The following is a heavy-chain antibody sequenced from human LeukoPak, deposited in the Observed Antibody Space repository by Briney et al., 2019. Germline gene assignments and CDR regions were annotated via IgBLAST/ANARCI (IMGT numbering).Heavy chain of an antibody. CDR2: IYSGGST. D-gene: IGHD7-27*01. J-gene: IGHJ4*02. V-gene: IGHV3-66*02. CDR3: ARGPTGGYDRPYYFDY. Sequence: GGSLRLSCAASGFTVSSNYMSWVRQAPGKGLEWVSVIYSGGSTYYADSVKGRFTISGDNSKNALYLQMNSLRAEDTAVYYCARGPTGGYDRPYYFDYWGQGTLVTVSS. CDR1: GFTVSSNY.